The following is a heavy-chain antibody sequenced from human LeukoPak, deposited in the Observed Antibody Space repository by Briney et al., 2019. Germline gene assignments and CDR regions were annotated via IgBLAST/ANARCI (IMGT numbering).Heavy chain of an antibody. CDR3: ARVDSKRYCSSTSCYWFDP. V-gene: IGHV4-30-2*01. CDR2: IYHSGTN. D-gene: IGHD2-2*01. Sequence: SQTLSLTCAVSGGSISSGGYSGSWIRQPPGKGLEWIGYIYHSGTNYSNPSLKSRVTISVDRSKIQFSLKLSSVTAEDTAVYYCARVDSKRYCSSTSCYWFDPWGQGTLVTVSS. J-gene: IGHJ5*02. CDR1: GGSISSGGYS.